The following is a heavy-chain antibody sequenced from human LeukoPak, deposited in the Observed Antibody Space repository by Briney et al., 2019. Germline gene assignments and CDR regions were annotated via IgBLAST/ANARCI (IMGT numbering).Heavy chain of an antibody. Sequence: GGSLRLSCAASGFTFSSYGMHWVRQAPGKGLEWVAVISYDGSNKYYADSVKGRFTISRDNSKNTLYLQMNSLRAEDTAVYYCAKDGVATFDYWGQGTLVTVSS. CDR3: AKDGVATFDY. J-gene: IGHJ4*02. V-gene: IGHV3-30*18. CDR2: ISYDGSNK. D-gene: IGHD5-12*01. CDR1: GFTFSSYG.